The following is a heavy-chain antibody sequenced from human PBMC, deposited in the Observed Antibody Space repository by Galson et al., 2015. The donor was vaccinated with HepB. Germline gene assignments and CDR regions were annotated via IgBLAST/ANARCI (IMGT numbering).Heavy chain of an antibody. J-gene: IGHJ6*02. V-gene: IGHV1-69*13. CDR3: ARDSSGPLWSNGMDV. CDR1: GGTFSSYA. CDR2: IIPIFGTA. D-gene: IGHD6-19*01. Sequence: SVKVSCKASGGTFSSYAISWVRQAPGQGLEWMGGIIPIFGTANYAQKFQGRVTITADESTSTAYMELSSLRSEDTAVYYCARDSSGPLWSNGMDVWGQGTTVTVSS.